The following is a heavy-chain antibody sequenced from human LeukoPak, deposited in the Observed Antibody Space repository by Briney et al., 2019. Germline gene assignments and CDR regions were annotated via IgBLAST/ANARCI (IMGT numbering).Heavy chain of an antibody. CDR1: GFTVSSNY. CDR2: IYSGGST. CDR3: ARVRWFGELFGDY. D-gene: IGHD3-10*01. V-gene: IGHV3-53*01. Sequence: TGGSLRLSCATSGFTVSSNYMSWVRQAPGKGLEWVSVIYSGGSTYYADSVKGRFTISRDNSKNTLHLQMNSLRAEDTAVYYCARVRWFGELFGDYWGQGTLVTVSS. J-gene: IGHJ4*02.